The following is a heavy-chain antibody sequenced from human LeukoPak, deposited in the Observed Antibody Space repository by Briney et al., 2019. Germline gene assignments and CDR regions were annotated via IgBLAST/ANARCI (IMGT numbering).Heavy chain of an antibody. CDR2: ISWNSDII. J-gene: IGHJ6*03. CDR1: GFIFYDFA. CDR3: VKSGGYYYMDA. V-gene: IGHV3-9*01. D-gene: IGHD2-15*01. Sequence: GGSLRLSCAASGFIFYDFAMHWVRQPPGKGLEWVSTISWNSDIILYADSVKGRFTISRDSDRNSLYLEMNSLRPEDTALYYCVKSGGYYYMDAWGKGTTVVVSS.